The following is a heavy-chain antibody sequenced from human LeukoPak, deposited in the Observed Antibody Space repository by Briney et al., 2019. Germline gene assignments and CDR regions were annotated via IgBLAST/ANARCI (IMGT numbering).Heavy chain of an antibody. Sequence: SETLSLTCTVSGGSIRSYYWSWIRQPPGKGLEWIGYIYYSGSTNYNPSLKSRVTISVDTSNNQFSLKLSSVTAADTAVYYCARDGTALPIGDAFDIWGQGTMVTVSS. D-gene: IGHD1-1*01. J-gene: IGHJ3*02. CDR2: IYYSGST. CDR3: ARDGTALPIGDAFDI. V-gene: IGHV4-59*12. CDR1: GGSIRSYY.